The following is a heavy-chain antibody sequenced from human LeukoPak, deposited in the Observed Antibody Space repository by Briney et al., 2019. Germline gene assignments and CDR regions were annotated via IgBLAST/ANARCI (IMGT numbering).Heavy chain of an antibody. J-gene: IGHJ4*02. V-gene: IGHV1-8*01. CDR3: ARAGVRYCSSTSCYFGY. CDR2: MNPNSGNT. Sequence: ASVKVSCKVSGYTLTELSMHWVRQATGQGLEWMGWMNPNSGNTGYAQKFQGRVTMTRNTSISTAYMELSSLRSEDTAVYYCARAGVRYCSSTSCYFGYWGQGTLVTVSS. CDR1: GYTLTELS. D-gene: IGHD2-2*01.